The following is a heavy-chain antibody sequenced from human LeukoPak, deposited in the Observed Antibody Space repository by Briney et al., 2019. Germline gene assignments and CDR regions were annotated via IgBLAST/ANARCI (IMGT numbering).Heavy chain of an antibody. V-gene: IGHV3-23*01. D-gene: IGHD6-19*01. CDR2: ISGSGGST. CDR3: AKRIAVAGLTYYFDY. Sequence: GGSLRLSCAASGFTFSSSAMSWVRQAPGKGLEWVSAISGSGGSTYYADSVKGRFTISRDNSKNTLYLQMNSLRAEDAAVYYCAKRIAVAGLTYYFDYWGQGTLVTVSS. CDR1: GFTFSSSA. J-gene: IGHJ4*02.